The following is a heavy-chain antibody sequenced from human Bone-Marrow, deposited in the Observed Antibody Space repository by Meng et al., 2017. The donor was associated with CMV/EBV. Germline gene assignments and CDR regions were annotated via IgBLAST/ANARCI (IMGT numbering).Heavy chain of an antibody. J-gene: IGHJ4*02. CDR3: ARHRADYYFDY. CDR1: GLSFSTYW. Sequence: GESLKISCAVSGLSFSTYWMSWVRQAPGKGLVWVSRISSDWSSIIYADSVKGRFTISRDNAKNTLYLQMNSLRGEDTAVYYCARHRADYYFDYWGQGTLVTVSS. V-gene: IGHV3-74*01. D-gene: IGHD2-21*02. CDR2: ISSDWSSI.